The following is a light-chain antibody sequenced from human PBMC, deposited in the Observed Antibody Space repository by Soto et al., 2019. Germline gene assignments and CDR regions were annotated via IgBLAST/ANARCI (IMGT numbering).Light chain of an antibody. CDR3: QPYNNGPPIT. V-gene: IGKV3-15*01. CDR2: YAS. Sequence: EIWMTQSPATLSVSPGERATLSCRASQSVRNNIAWYQQKPGQAPRLLIYYASTRATGIPARFSGSGSGTEFTLPISSLQSEDFALYYCQPYNNGPPITFGQGTRLEIK. CDR1: QSVRNN. J-gene: IGKJ5*01.